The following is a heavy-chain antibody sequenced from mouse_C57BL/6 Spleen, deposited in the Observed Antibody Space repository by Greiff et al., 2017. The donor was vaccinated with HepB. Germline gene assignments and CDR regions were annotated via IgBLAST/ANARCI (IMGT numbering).Heavy chain of an antibody. D-gene: IGHD1-1*01. J-gene: IGHJ2*01. CDR1: GYAFSSYW. CDR2: IYPGDGDT. Sequence: VQLQQSGAELVKPGASVKISCKASGYAFSSYWMNWVKQRPGKGLEWIGQIYPGDGDTNYNGKFKGKATLTADKSSSTAYMQLSSLTSEDAAVYCCAREANYYGSSYWGQGTTLTVSS. V-gene: IGHV1-80*01. CDR3: AREANYYGSSY.